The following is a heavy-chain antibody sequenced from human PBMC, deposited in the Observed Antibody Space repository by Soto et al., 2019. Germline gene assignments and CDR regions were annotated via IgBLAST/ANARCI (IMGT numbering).Heavy chain of an antibody. CDR2: INHSGST. J-gene: IGHJ1*01. CDR1: GGSFSGYY. Sequence: SETLSPTCAVYGGSFSGYYWSWIRQPPGKGLEWIGEINHSGSTNYNPSLKSRVTISVDTSKNQFSLKLSSVTAADTAVYYCAREAAAAGEYFQHWGQGTLVTVSS. CDR3: AREAAAAGEYFQH. V-gene: IGHV4-34*01. D-gene: IGHD6-13*01.